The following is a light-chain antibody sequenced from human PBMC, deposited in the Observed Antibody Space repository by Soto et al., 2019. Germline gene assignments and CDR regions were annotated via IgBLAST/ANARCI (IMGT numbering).Light chain of an antibody. Sequence: DIVLTQSPGTLSLSPGERVTLSCRASQSVTNSYVAWYQQKPGQAPRLLIYYASSRVTGIPARFSGSGSGTEFSLTISSLQSEDFAVYYCQQYGSSDTFGQGTKVDIK. V-gene: IGKV3-20*01. CDR2: YAS. CDR3: QQYGSSDT. J-gene: IGKJ1*01. CDR1: QSVTNSY.